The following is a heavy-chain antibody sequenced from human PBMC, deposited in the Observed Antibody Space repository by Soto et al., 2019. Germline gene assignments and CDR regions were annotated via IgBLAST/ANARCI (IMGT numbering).Heavy chain of an antibody. Sequence: PGGSLRLSCAASGLTFSGSAVHWVRQASGKGLEWVGRIRSKANSYATAYAASVKGRFTVSRDDSKNTAYLQMNSLKTEDAAVYYCTRREVLDAGMDVWGEGTTVTVSS. J-gene: IGHJ6*04. D-gene: IGHD1-1*01. V-gene: IGHV3-73*01. CDR3: TRREVLDAGMDV. CDR1: GLTFSGSA. CDR2: IRSKANSYAT.